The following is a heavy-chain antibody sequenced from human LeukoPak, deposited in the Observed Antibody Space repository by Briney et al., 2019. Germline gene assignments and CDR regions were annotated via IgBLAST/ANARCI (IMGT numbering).Heavy chain of an antibody. D-gene: IGHD3-22*01. CDR2: IRYDGSNK. J-gene: IGHJ4*02. CDR1: GFTFSSYG. CDR3: ARGVYYYDSSGYH. Sequence: GGSLRLSCAASGFTFSSYGMHWVRQAPGKGLEWVAFIRYDGSNKYYADSVKGRFTISRDNSKNTLYLQMNSLRAEDTAVYYCARGVYYYDSSGYHWGQGTLVTVSS. V-gene: IGHV3-30*02.